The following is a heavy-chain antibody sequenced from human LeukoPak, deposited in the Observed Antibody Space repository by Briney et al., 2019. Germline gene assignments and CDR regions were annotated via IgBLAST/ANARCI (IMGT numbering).Heavy chain of an antibody. CDR2: IIPIFGTA. Sequence: GSSVKVSCKASGGTFSSYAISWVRQAPGQGLEWMGGIIPIFGTANYTQKFQGRVTITADESTSTAYMELSSLRSEDTDVYYCARDQAVAGIYYFDYWGQGTLVTVSS. V-gene: IGHV1-69*01. D-gene: IGHD6-19*01. CDR1: GGTFSSYA. CDR3: ARDQAVAGIYYFDY. J-gene: IGHJ4*02.